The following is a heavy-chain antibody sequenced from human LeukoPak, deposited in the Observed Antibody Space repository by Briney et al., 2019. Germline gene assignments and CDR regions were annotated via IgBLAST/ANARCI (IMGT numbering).Heavy chain of an antibody. Sequence: GGSLRLSCSASGFTFSSYSMHWVRQAPGKGLEYVSAISSNGGSTYYADSVKGRFTISRDNSKNTLYLQMSSLRAEDTAVYYCVKDLEMATITGFDYWGQGTLVTVSS. CDR3: VKDLEMATITGFDY. J-gene: IGHJ4*02. CDR2: ISSNGGST. D-gene: IGHD5-24*01. V-gene: IGHV3-64D*06. CDR1: GFTFSSYS.